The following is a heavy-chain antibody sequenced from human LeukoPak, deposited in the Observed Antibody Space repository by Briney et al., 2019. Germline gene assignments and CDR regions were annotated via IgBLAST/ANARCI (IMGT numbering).Heavy chain of an antibody. CDR1: GYSISSSNW. J-gene: IGHJ4*02. Sequence: SDTLSLTCAVSGYSISSSNWWGWIRQPPGKGLEWIGYIYYSGSTYYNPSLKGRVTMSVDTSKNHFSLKLISVTAVDTAVYYCARGPPPDFDYWGRGTLVTVSS. CDR3: ARGPPPDFDY. V-gene: IGHV4-28*03. CDR2: IYYSGST.